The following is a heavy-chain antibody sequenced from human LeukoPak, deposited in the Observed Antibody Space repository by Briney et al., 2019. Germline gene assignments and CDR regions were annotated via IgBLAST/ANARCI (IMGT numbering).Heavy chain of an antibody. J-gene: IGHJ6*02. Sequence: QPGRSLRLSCAASGFTFSSYAMHWVRQAPGKGLEWVAVISYDGSNKYYADSVKGPFTISRDNSKNTLYLQMNSLRAEDTAVYYCAREDIVVVPAAQYYYYYGMDVWGQGTTVTVSS. V-gene: IGHV3-30-3*01. CDR2: ISYDGSNK. CDR3: AREDIVVVPAAQYYYYYGMDV. D-gene: IGHD2-2*01. CDR1: GFTFSSYA.